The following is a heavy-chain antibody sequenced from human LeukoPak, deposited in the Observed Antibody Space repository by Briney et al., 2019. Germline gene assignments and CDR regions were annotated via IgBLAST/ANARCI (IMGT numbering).Heavy chain of an antibody. V-gene: IGHV4-39*01. CDR2: VYYSGST. CDR3: ARGRWLSSGWSFAY. D-gene: IGHD6-19*01. CDR1: GGSISSSSYY. J-gene: IGHJ4*02. Sequence: SETLSLTCTVSGGSISSSSYYWGWIRQPPGKGLEWIRSVYYSGSTYYNPSLKSRVTISIDTSKNQFSLKLSSVTAADTAVYYCARGRWLSSGWSFAYWGQGTLVTVSS.